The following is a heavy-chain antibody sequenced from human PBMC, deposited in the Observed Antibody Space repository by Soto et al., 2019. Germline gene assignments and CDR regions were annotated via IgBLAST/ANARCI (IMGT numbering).Heavy chain of an antibody. CDR2: ISSSSSTI. V-gene: IGHV3-48*02. J-gene: IGHJ6*02. CDR1: GFTFSSYS. D-gene: IGHD3-22*01. Sequence: PGGSLRLSCAASGFTFSSYSMNWVRQAPGKGLEWVSYISSSSSTIYYADSVKGRFTISRDNAKNSPYLQMNSLRDEDTAVYYCARTYYYDSSGYVPHPYYYYGMDVWGQGTTVTVSS. CDR3: ARTYYYDSSGYVPHPYYYYGMDV.